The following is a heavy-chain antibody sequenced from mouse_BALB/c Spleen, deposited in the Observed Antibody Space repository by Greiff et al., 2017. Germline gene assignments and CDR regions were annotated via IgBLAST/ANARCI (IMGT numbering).Heavy chain of an antibody. D-gene: IGHD2-1*01. V-gene: IGHV1-39*01. CDR1: GYSFTDYI. CDR2: INPYYGST. CDR3: ARGNGNFDY. Sequence: VQLQQTGPELVKPGASVKISCKASGYSFTDYIMLWVKQSHGKSLEWIGNINPYYGSTSYNLKFKGKATLTVDKSSSTAYMQLNSLTSEDSAVYYCARGNGNFDYWGQGTTLTVSS. J-gene: IGHJ2*01.